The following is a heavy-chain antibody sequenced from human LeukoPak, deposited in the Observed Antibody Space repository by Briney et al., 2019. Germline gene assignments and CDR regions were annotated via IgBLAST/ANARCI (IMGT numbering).Heavy chain of an antibody. V-gene: IGHV3-66*03. Sequence: GGSLRLSCAASGFIVNTNYMSWVRQAPGRGLEWVSFADSVKGRFTISRDNSKNTLYLKMNSLRAEDTAVYYCAKGHGWEASYYYYYMDVWGKGTTVTISS. CDR3: AKGHGWEASYYYYYMDV. J-gene: IGHJ6*03. CDR1: GFIVNTNY. D-gene: IGHD1-26*01.